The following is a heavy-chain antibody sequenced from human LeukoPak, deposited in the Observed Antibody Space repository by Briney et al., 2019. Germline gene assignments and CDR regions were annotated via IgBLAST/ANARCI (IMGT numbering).Heavy chain of an antibody. CDR2: ISSSGSTI. CDR3: ARMYAYSYGTPYFDY. D-gene: IGHD5-18*01. V-gene: IGHV3-48*04. CDR1: GFTFSSYG. Sequence: GGSLRLSCAASGFTFSSYGMHWIRQAPGKGLEWVSYISSSGSTIYYADSVKGRFTISRDNAKNSLYLQMNSLRAEDTAVYYCARMYAYSYGTPYFDYWGQGTLVTVSS. J-gene: IGHJ4*02.